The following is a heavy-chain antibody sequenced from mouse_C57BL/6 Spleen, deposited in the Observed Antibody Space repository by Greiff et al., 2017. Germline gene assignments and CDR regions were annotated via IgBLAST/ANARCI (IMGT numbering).Heavy chain of an antibody. CDR2: IYPRDGST. CDR1: GYTFTSYD. J-gene: IGHJ1*03. V-gene: IGHV1-85*01. Sequence: VQLQESGPELVKPGASVKLSCKASGYTFTSYDINWVKQRPGQGLEWIGWIYPRDGSTKYNEKFKGKATLTVDTSSSTAYMELHSLTSEDSAVYFCARSFTTVVARYFDVWGTGTTVTVSS. D-gene: IGHD1-1*01. CDR3: ARSFTTVVARYFDV.